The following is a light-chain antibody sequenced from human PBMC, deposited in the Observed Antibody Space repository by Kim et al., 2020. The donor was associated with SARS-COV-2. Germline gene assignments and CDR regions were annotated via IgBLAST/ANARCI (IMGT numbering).Light chain of an antibody. CDR2: AAF. CDR3: QQLNSYPIT. Sequence: DIQLTQSPSFLSASVGDRVTITCRASQGISSYLAWYQQKPGKAPKLLIYAAFTLQSGVPARFSGSGSGTEFTLTISSLQPEDFATYYCQQLNSYPITFGQGTRLEIK. CDR1: QGISSY. J-gene: IGKJ5*01. V-gene: IGKV1-9*01.